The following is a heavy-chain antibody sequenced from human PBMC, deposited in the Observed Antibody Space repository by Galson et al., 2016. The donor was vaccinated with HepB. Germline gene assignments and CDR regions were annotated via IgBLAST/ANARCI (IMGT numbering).Heavy chain of an antibody. V-gene: IGHV3-21*01. CDR3: RRGDAFDI. Sequence: SLRLSCAASGFNFRTYSVNWVRQAPGKGLEWASFIEGSNDHIHYEDSVKGRFTMSRDDAKNLLYLQMNSLRAEDTAVYYCRRGDAFDIWGQGTVVTVSA. D-gene: IGHD3-16*01. CDR2: IEGSNDHI. CDR1: GFNFRTYS. J-gene: IGHJ3*02.